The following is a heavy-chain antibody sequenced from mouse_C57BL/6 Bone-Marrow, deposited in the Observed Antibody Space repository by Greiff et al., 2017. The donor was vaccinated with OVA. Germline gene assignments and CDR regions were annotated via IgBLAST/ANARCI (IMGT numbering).Heavy chain of an antibody. CDR1: GYAFTNYL. D-gene: IGHD3-3*01. CDR2: INPGSGGT. V-gene: IGHV1-54*01. Sequence: QVQLQQSGAELVRPGTSVKVSCKASGYAFTNYLIEWVKQRPGQGLEWIGVINPGSGGTNYNEKFKGKATLTADKSSSTAYMQLSSLTSEDSAVYVCATGGTYFDYWGQGTTLTVSS. CDR3: ATGGTYFDY. J-gene: IGHJ2*01.